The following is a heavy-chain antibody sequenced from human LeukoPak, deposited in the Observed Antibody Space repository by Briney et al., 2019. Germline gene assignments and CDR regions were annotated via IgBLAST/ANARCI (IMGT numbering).Heavy chain of an antibody. J-gene: IGHJ4*02. Sequence: GGSLRLSCAASGFTISSYGIHWVRQAPGEGLEWRAVISYDGSNKFYADSVKGRFTISRDNSKNTLYLQMNSLRAEDTAVYYCARDLERIAVAGPIDYWGQGTLVTVSS. CDR1: GFTISSYG. CDR2: ISYDGSNK. V-gene: IGHV3-30*03. CDR3: ARDLERIAVAGPIDY. D-gene: IGHD6-19*01.